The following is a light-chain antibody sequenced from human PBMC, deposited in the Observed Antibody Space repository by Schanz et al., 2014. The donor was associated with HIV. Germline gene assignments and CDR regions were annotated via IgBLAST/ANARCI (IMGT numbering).Light chain of an antibody. CDR2: DVT. V-gene: IGLV2-11*01. CDR1: SSDVGGYDY. Sequence: QSALTQPRSVSGSPGQSVTISCTGTSSDVGGYDYVSWYQQHPGKAPKLMIYDVTKRPSGVPDRFSGSKSGNTASLTVSAVQPEDEADYYCSSYGGFNNFVVFGGGTKLTVL. CDR3: SSYGGFNNFVV. J-gene: IGLJ2*01.